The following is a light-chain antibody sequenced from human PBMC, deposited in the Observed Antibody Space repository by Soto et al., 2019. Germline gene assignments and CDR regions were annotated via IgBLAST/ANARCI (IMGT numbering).Light chain of an antibody. CDR2: DNN. V-gene: IGLV1-51*01. Sequence: QAVVTQPPSVSAAPGQKVTISCSGSSSNIGNNYVSWYQQLPGTAPKLLIYDNNKRPSGIPDRFSGSKSGTSATLSITGLQTGDEADYYCGTWDSSLSDVVFGGGTKLTVL. CDR1: SSNIGNNY. J-gene: IGLJ2*01. CDR3: GTWDSSLSDVV.